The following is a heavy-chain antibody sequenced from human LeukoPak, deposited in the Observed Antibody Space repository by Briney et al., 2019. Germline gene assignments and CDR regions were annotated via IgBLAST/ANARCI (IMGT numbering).Heavy chain of an antibody. CDR3: AARGYSYEYYFDY. V-gene: IGHV1-2*06. J-gene: IGHJ4*02. Sequence: ASVKVSCKASGYTFTGYYMHWVRQAPGQGLEWMGRINPNSGGTNYAQKFQGRVTMTRDTSISTAYMELSRLSSDDTAVYYCAARGYSYEYYFDYWGQGTLVTVSS. CDR1: GYTFTGYY. CDR2: INPNSGGT. D-gene: IGHD5-18*01.